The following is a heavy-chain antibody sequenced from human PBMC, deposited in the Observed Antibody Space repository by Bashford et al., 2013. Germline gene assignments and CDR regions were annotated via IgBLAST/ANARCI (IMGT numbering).Heavy chain of an antibody. CDR2: IYPNSGGT. CDR3: ARPAEPYSSGWYFDY. CDR1: GYTFSAYN. V-gene: IGHV1-2*02. J-gene: IGHJ4*02. D-gene: IGHD6-19*01. Sequence: ASVKVSCKASGYTFSAYNIHWVRQAPGQGLEWMAWIYPNSGGTTYGQKFQGRVTMTRDTSISTAYLQWSSLKASDTAMYYCARPAEPYSSGWYFDYWGQGTLVTVSS.